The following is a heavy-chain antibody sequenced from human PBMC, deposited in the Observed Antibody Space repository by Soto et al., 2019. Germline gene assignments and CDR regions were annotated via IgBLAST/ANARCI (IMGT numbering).Heavy chain of an antibody. V-gene: IGHV3-30-3*01. Sequence: QVQLVESGGGVVQPGRSLRLSCAASGFTFSSYAMHWVRQAPGKGLEWVAVISSDGSNKYYADSVKGRFTISRDNSKNTLYLQMNSLRAEDTAVYYCARSYAPGYGDYVCAFDIWGQGTMVTVSS. D-gene: IGHD4-17*01. CDR1: GFTFSSYA. CDR2: ISSDGSNK. J-gene: IGHJ3*02. CDR3: ARSYAPGYGDYVCAFDI.